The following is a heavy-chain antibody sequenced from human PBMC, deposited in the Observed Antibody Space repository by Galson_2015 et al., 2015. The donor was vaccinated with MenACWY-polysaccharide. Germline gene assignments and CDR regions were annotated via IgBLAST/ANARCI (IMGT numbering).Heavy chain of an antibody. V-gene: IGHV3-43*01. J-gene: IGHJ4*02. D-gene: IGHD6-13*01. Sequence: SLRLSCAASGFTFDDYTMLWVRQAPGKGLEWVSLIGWDDGRTYYADSVKGRFTISRDNSKNSLYLQMNSLRAEDTAVYYCAKNPKYAAAATGSYFDYWGQGTLVTVSS. CDR2: IGWDDGRT. CDR3: AKNPKYAAAATGSYFDY. CDR1: GFTFDDYT.